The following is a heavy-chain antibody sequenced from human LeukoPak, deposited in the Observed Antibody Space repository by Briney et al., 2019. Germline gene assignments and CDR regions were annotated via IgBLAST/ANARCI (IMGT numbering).Heavy chain of an antibody. D-gene: IGHD2-15*01. J-gene: IGHJ5*02. CDR3: VRGGASTWS. V-gene: IGHV3-74*01. Sequence: PGRSLRLSCAASGFTFSSYGMHWVRHAPGKGPVWVSRINDGGSSTTYADSVKGRFTISRDDAKNTLYLQMNSLRAEDTAVYYCVRGGASTWSWGQGTLVTVSS. CDR1: GFTFSSYG. CDR2: INDGGSST.